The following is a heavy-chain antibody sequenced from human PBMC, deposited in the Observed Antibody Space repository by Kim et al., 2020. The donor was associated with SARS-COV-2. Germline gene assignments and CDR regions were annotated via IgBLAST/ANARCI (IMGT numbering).Heavy chain of an antibody. J-gene: IGHJ5*02. CDR2: IMPMYDRA. CDR1: GGTFSSYT. Sequence: SVKVSCKASGGTFSSYTISWMRQAPGQRLEWMGRIMPMYDRANYAQKFQGRVTITADKSTSTAYMELSSLRSEDTAIYYCARDWGSSWPVYDPWGQGTLVTVSS. CDR3: ARDWGSSWPVYDP. D-gene: IGHD6-13*01. V-gene: IGHV1-69*08.